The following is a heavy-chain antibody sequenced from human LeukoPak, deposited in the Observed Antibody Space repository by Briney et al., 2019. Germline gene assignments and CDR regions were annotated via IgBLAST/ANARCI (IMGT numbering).Heavy chain of an antibody. CDR3: AREDSSGGVDY. Sequence: SETLSLTCTVSGYSISSDYYWSWIRQPAGKGLEWIGRIYTSGSTNYNPSLKSRVTMSVDTSKNQFSLKLSSVTAADTAVYYCAREDSSGGVDYWGQGTLVTVSS. CDR2: IYTSGST. J-gene: IGHJ4*02. V-gene: IGHV4-4*07. CDR1: GYSISSDYY. D-gene: IGHD6-19*01.